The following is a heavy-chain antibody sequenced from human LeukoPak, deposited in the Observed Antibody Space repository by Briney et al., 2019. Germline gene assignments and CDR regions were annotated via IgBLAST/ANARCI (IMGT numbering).Heavy chain of an antibody. V-gene: IGHV1-69*04. Sequence: SVKVSCKASGGTFSSYAISWVRQAPGQGLEWMGRIIPILGIANYAQKFQGRVTITADKSTSTAYMELSSLRSEDTAVYYCAREGHRAYYYGSGSSDFDYWGQGTLVTVSS. D-gene: IGHD3-10*01. CDR2: IIPILGIA. J-gene: IGHJ4*02. CDR3: AREGHRAYYYGSGSSDFDY. CDR1: GGTFSSYA.